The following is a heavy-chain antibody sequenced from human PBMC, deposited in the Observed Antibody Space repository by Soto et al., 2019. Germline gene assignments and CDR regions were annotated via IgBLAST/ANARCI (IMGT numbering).Heavy chain of an antibody. V-gene: IGHV3-21*01. D-gene: IGHD6-13*01. Sequence: EVQLVESGGGLVKPGGSLRLSCAASGFPFSAYTMNWVRQAPGKGLEWVSSITTSNYIYYADSVKGRFTISRDNAKNSLYLQMNSLRAEDTAVYYCARDFSGSSGPYYFAYWGQGTLVTVSS. J-gene: IGHJ4*02. CDR1: GFPFSAYT. CDR2: ITTSNYI. CDR3: ARDFSGSSGPYYFAY.